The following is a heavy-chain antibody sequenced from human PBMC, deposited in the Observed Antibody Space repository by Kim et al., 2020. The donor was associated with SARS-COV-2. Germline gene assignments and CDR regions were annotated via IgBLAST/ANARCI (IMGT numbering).Heavy chain of an antibody. CDR1: GYTFTSYA. CDR2: INTNTGNP. J-gene: IGHJ6*02. V-gene: IGHV7-4-1*02. Sequence: ASVKVSCKASGYTFTSYAMNWVRQAPGQGLEWMGWINTNTGNPTYAQGFTGRFVFSLDTSVSTAYLQLSSLKAEDTAVYYCARAMDGQWLAPDYYYYYGMDVWGQGTTVTVSS. CDR3: ARAMDGQWLAPDYYYYYGMDV. D-gene: IGHD6-19*01.